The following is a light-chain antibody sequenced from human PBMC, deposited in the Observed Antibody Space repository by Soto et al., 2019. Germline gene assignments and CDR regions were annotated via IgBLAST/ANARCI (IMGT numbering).Light chain of an antibody. Sequence: QSALTQPASASGSPGQSITISCTGTSSDVGGYNYVSWFQQHPGKAPKLKIYEVRNRPSGVSNRFSGSTSGYTASLTISERQAEDEAAYYCTAFKSGSTWVFGRGTKLTVL. J-gene: IGLJ3*02. V-gene: IGLV2-14*03. CDR3: TAFKSGSTWV. CDR2: EVR. CDR1: SSDVGGYNY.